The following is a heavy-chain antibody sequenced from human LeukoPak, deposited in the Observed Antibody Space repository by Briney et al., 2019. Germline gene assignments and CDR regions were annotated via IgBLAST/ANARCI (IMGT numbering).Heavy chain of an antibody. CDR2: ISSDGTNK. CDR1: GFTFSIHS. J-gene: IGHJ4*02. Sequence: GGSLRLSCAASGFTFSIHSMHWVRRAPGKGLEWVAVISSDGTNKYYADSVKGRFTISRDNSQNTLSLQVNSLRAEDTAVYYCARQLYSNQYYFDYWGQGTLVTVSS. V-gene: IGHV3-30*01. D-gene: IGHD4-11*01. CDR3: ARQLYSNQYYFDY.